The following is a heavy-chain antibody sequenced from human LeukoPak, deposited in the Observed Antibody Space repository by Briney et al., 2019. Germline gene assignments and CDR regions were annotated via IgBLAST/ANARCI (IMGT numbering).Heavy chain of an antibody. V-gene: IGHV3-33*06. CDR1: GFTFSHYG. D-gene: IGHD4-11*01. CDR3: AKDAQRGFDYSNSLEY. J-gene: IGHJ4*02. Sequence: GGSRTLSCAASGFTFSHYGMHWVRQAPGKGLEWVAVIWSDGTNKYYADSVKGRFTIYRDDSQNRVFLQMNSLRAEDTALYYCAKDAQRGFDYSNSLEYWGQGALVSVSS. CDR2: IWSDGTNK.